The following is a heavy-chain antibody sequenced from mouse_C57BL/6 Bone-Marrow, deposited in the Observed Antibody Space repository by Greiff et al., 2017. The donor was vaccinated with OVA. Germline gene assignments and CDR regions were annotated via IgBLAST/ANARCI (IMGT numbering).Heavy chain of an antibody. CDR2: IDPETGGT. V-gene: IGHV1-15*01. Sequence: QVQLQQSGAELVRPGASVTLSCKASGYTFTDYEMHWVKQTPVHGLEWIGAIDPETGGTAYNQKFKGKAILTADKSSSTAYMELRSLTSEDSAVYYCTRELLTFMDYWGQGTSVTVSS. J-gene: IGHJ4*01. CDR3: TRELLTFMDY. D-gene: IGHD1-3*01. CDR1: GYTFTDYE.